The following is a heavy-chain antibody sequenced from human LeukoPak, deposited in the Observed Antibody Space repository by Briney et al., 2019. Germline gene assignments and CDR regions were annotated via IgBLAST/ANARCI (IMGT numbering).Heavy chain of an antibody. Sequence: NPSETLSLTCAVYGGSFSGYYWSRIRQPPGKGLEWIGEINHSGSTNYNPSLKSRVTISADTSKNQFSLKLYSVTAADTAVYYCATRKLGNDYWGQGTLVTVSS. CDR1: GGSFSGYY. CDR3: ATRKLGNDY. J-gene: IGHJ4*02. V-gene: IGHV4-34*01. CDR2: INHSGST. D-gene: IGHD7-27*01.